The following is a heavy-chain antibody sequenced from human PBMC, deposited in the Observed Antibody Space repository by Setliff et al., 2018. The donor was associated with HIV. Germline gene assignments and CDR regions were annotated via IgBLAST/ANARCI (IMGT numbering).Heavy chain of an antibody. J-gene: IGHJ3*02. CDR2: SNPSGGEP. CDR1: GHSFTTYF. Sequence: ASVKVSCQASGHSFTTYFLHWVRQAPGQGRAGMGTSNPSGGEPSYEHSFQGRVTMTRDTSKNTLYVQMNSLRADDTALDYCVGDLTTIVTRKFFDTWGQGTMVTVSS. V-gene: IGHV1-46*01. D-gene: IGHD4-4*01. CDR3: VGDLTTIVTRKFFDT.